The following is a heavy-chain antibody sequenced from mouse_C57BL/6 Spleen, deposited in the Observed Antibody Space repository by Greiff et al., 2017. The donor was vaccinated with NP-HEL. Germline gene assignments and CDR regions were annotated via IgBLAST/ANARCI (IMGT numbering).Heavy chain of an antibody. CDR1: GFSLTSYG. Sequence: QVQLKESGPGLVAPSQSLSITCTVSGFSLTSYGVHWVRQPPGKGLEWLVVIWSDGSTTYNSALKSRLSISKDNSKSQVFLKMNSLQTDDTAMYYCARHAPHYYDYDRGYAMDYWGQGTSVTVSS. J-gene: IGHJ4*01. V-gene: IGHV2-6-1*01. CDR3: ARHAPHYYDYDRGYAMDY. CDR2: IWSDGST. D-gene: IGHD2-4*01.